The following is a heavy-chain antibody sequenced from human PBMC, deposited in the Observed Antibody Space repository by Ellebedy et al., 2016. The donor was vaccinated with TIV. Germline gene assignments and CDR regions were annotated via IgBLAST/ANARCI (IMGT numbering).Heavy chain of an antibody. CDR2: LYYSVNT. CDR1: GASINSYY. CDR3: ARDHDYGMDV. V-gene: IGHV4-59*01. Sequence: MPSETLSLTCTVSGASINSYYWSWIRQPPGEGLEWIGYLYYSVNTNYNPSLKGRATISADTSKTQTSLKLNSLTAADTAVYYCARDHDYGMDVWGPGIMVTVSS. D-gene: IGHD3-16*01. J-gene: IGHJ6*02.